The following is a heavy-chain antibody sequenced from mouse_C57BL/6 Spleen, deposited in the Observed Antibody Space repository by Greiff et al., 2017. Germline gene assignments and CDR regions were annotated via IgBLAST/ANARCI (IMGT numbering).Heavy chain of an antibody. V-gene: IGHV1-26*01. CDR1: GYTFTDYY. D-gene: IGHD3-3*01. CDR3: ARCKRDGGYFDD. Sequence: EVKLQQSGPELVKPGASVKISCKASGYTFTDYYMNWVKQSHGQSLEWIGDINPNTGGTSYNQQFKGTATLTVDKSSSTAYMELRSQTSEDSAVYYCARCKRDGGYFDDWGKGTTVTVSS. J-gene: IGHJ1*03. CDR2: INPNTGGT.